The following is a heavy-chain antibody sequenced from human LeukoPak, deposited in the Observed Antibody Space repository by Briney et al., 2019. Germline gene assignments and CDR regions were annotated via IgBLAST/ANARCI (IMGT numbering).Heavy chain of an antibody. CDR1: RVTFSSYW. J-gene: IGHJ4*02. CDR2: IKPDGSEK. Sequence: PGGSLRLSCADSRVTFSSYWMSWVRQSPGKGLEWVANIKPDGSEKYFMDSVKGRFTISRDNAKNALYLEMNSLRAEDTAEYFCARERMYSGSGSTYPYYDYWGQGTLVTVSS. D-gene: IGHD3-10*01. CDR3: ARERMYSGSGSTYPYYDY. V-gene: IGHV3-7*01.